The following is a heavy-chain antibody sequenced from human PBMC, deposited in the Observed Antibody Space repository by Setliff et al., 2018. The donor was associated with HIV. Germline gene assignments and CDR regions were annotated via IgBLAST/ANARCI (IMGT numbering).Heavy chain of an antibody. CDR3: ARSSYYDVSSPFDY. J-gene: IGHJ4*02. CDR1: GGTFSSYV. D-gene: IGHD3-16*01. V-gene: IGHV1-69*10. Sequence: GASVQVSCKASGGTFSSYVINWVRQAPGQGLEWMGGAIPMLGIANHVHKFQGRVTITADKSTSTAYMELNSLRSEDTAVYYCARSSYYDVSSPFDYWGQGTRVTVSS. CDR2: AIPMLGIA.